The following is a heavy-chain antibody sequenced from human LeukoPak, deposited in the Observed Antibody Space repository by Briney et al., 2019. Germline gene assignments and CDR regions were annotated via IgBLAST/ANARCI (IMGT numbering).Heavy chain of an antibody. D-gene: IGHD2-2*01. V-gene: IGHV3-20*04. J-gene: IGHJ4*02. CDR3: ARAPITSPFYFDY. Sequence: PGGSLRLSCTASGFVFDEHGMTWVRQAPGKGLEWVSGINWSGKSTSYGDPVRGRFTISRDNAKNSLSLQMDSLRAEDTALYYCARAPITSPFYFDYWGQGTLVTVSS. CDR1: GFVFDEHG. CDR2: INWSGKST.